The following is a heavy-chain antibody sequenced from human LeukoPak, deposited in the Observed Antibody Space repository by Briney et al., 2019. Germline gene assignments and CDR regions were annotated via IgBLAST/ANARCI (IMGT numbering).Heavy chain of an antibody. J-gene: IGHJ4*02. CDR3: ARGGRPGPNSGGTLFDY. Sequence: SETLSLTCAVYGGSFSGYYWSWIRQPPGKGLEWIGEINHSGSTNYNPSLKSRVTISVDTSKNQFSLKLSSVTAADTAVYYCARGGRPGPNSGGTLFDYWGQGTLVTVSS. D-gene: IGHD2-15*01. V-gene: IGHV4-34*01. CDR1: GGSFSGYY. CDR2: INHSGST.